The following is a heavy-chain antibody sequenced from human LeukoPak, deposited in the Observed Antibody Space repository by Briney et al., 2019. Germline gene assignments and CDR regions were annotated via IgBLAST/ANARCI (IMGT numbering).Heavy chain of an antibody. J-gene: IGHJ3*02. Sequence: NPSETLSLTCAVYGGSFSGYYWSWIRQPPGKGLEWIGEINHSGSTNYNPSLKSRVTISVDTSKNQFSLKLSSVTAADTAVYYCARGVDVVVITFAFDIWGQGTMVTVSS. D-gene: IGHD3-22*01. V-gene: IGHV4-34*01. CDR1: GGSFSGYY. CDR3: ARGVDVVVITFAFDI. CDR2: INHSGST.